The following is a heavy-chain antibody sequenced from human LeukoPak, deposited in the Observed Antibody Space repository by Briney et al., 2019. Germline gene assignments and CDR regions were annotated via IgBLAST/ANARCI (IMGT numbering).Heavy chain of an antibody. CDR2: IYHSGST. CDR1: GGSISSGDYY. Sequence: SETLSLTCSVSGGSISSGDYYWAWIRQPPGKGLEWIGYIYHSGSTYYNPSLKSRVTISVDRSKNQFSLKLSSVTAADTAVYYCARAYYYYGMDVWGQGTTVTVSS. V-gene: IGHV4-30-2*01. J-gene: IGHJ6*02. CDR3: ARAYYYYGMDV.